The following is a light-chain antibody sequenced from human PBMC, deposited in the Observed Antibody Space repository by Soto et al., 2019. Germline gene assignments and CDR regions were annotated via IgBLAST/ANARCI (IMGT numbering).Light chain of an antibody. CDR2: HAI. J-gene: IGKJ5*01. V-gene: IGKV3-15*01. CDR1: QSISGN. Sequence: EVVMTQSPATLSVSPGERATLSCRASQSISGNLAWYQQKPGQAPRLLIYHAIARATGIPTRFSGSGSGTEFTLTISSLQSEDFAVYYCQQYNKWPITFGQGTRLEIK. CDR3: QQYNKWPIT.